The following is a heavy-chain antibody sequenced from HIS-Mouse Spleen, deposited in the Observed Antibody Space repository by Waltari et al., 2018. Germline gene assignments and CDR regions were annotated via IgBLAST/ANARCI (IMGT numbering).Heavy chain of an antibody. D-gene: IGHD6-13*01. CDR1: GFTFSSYG. V-gene: IGHV3-30*18. CDR2: ISYDGSNK. CDR3: AKDRGSSWYDY. Sequence: VESGGGVVQPGRSLRLSCAASGFTFSSYGMHWVRQAPGKGLEWVAVISYDGSNKYYADSVKGRFTISRDNSKNTLYLQMNSLRAEDTAVYYCAKDRGSSWYDYWGQGTLVTVSS. J-gene: IGHJ4*02.